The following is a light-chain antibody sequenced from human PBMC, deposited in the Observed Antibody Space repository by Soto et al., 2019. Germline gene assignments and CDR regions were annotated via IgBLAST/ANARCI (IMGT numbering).Light chain of an antibody. CDR2: DAS. CDR3: QQYESYSPWT. CDR1: QSISSW. V-gene: IGKV1-5*01. Sequence: DIQMTQSPSALSASVGDRATITCRASQSISSWLAWYQQKPGKAPKLLIYDASTLQSGVPSRYSGSGSGTEFTLTISNLQPDDFASYYCQQYESYSPWTLGQGTKVESK. J-gene: IGKJ1*01.